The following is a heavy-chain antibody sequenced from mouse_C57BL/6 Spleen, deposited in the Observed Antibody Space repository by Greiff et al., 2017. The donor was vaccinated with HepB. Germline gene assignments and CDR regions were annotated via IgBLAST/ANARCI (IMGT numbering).Heavy chain of an antibody. V-gene: IGHV1-72*01. D-gene: IGHD2-4*01. CDR1: GYTFTSYW. CDR3: AREGGIYYDYDYFDY. J-gene: IGHJ2*01. Sequence: QVHVKQPGAELVKPGASVKLSCKASGYTFTSYWMHWVKQRPGRGLEWIGRIDPNSGGTKYNEKFKSKATLTVDKPSSTAYMQLSSLTSEDSAVYYCAREGGIYYDYDYFDYWGQGTTLTVSS. CDR2: IDPNSGGT.